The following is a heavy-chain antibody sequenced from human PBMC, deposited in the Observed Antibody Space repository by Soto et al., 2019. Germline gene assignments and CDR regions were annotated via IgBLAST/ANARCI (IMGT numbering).Heavy chain of an antibody. D-gene: IGHD3-9*01. CDR3: PRDVSGFEYFDF. J-gene: IGHJ4*02. CDR1: GFTFSDYA. CDR2: ISFNGINT. Sequence: QVQLVESGGGVVQPGRSLRLSCAGSGFTFSDYAMHWVRQAPGRGPEWLALISFNGINTYYADSVKGRFTISRDNSKNPLFLQITTLRAEDTAVYYSPRDVSGFEYFDFWGQGTLVTVSS. V-gene: IGHV3-30-3*01.